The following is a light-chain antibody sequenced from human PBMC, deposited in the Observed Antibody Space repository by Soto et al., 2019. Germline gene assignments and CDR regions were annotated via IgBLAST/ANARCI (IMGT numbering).Light chain of an antibody. CDR3: ASWDDSLSGL. CDR2: GNN. Sequence: QSVLTQPPSASGTPGQRVTISCSGSSSNVASNYIYWYLQVPGTAPKLLVYGNNQRPSGVPDRFSGSSSGTSASLAISGLRSEDEGDYYCASWDDSLSGLFGGGTKVTVL. J-gene: IGLJ2*01. CDR1: SSNVASNY. V-gene: IGLV1-47*01.